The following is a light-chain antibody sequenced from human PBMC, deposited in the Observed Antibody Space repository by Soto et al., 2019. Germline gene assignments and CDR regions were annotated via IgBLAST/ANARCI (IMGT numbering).Light chain of an antibody. V-gene: IGKV3-20*01. CDR1: RSVSSRY. J-gene: IGKJ2*01. CDR2: DAS. Sequence: IVLTQSPGTLSLSPGERATLSCRASRSVSSRYLAWYQQKPGQAPRLLIYDASRRATGIPDRFSGSGSATDFTRTINILEPEDFAVYYCQQYSSSPYTFGQGTKLEIK. CDR3: QQYSSSPYT.